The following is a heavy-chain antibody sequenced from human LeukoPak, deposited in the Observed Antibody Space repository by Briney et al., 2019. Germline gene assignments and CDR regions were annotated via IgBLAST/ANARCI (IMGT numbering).Heavy chain of an antibody. CDR3: AKGDGSNNYYMDV. Sequence: GGSLRLSCAASGFTFSNYGMRWVRQAPGKGLEWVAVIWYDGTNKFYADSVKGRFTISRDNSRSTLYLQMDTLRAEDTAVYYCAKGDGSNNYYMDVWGKGTTVTVSS. CDR2: IWYDGTNK. CDR1: GFTFSNYG. V-gene: IGHV3-33*06. D-gene: IGHD3-10*01. J-gene: IGHJ6*03.